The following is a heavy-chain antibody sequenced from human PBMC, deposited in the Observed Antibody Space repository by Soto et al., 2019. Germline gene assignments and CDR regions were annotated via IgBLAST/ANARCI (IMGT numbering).Heavy chain of an antibody. CDR1: GFTFSSYA. D-gene: IGHD3-10*01. Sequence: GGSLRLSCAASGFTFSSYAMHWVRQAPGKGLEWVAVISYDGSNKYYADSVKGRFTISRDNSKNTLYLQMNSLRAEDTAVYYCARDQYFRRSVLWFGELGLDYWGQGTLVTVSS. J-gene: IGHJ4*02. CDR3: ARDQYFRRSVLWFGELGLDY. CDR2: ISYDGSNK. V-gene: IGHV3-30-3*01.